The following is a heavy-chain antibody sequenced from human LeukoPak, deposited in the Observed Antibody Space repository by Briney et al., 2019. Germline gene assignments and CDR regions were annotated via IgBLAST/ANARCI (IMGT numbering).Heavy chain of an antibody. V-gene: IGHV3-30*18. CDR1: GFTFSSYG. CDR2: ISYDGSNK. J-gene: IGHJ4*02. D-gene: IGHD6-19*01. CDR3: AKEGIGYSSGWYLDY. Sequence: GGSLRLSCAASGFTFSSYGMHWVRQAPGKGLEWVAVISYDGSNKYYADSAKGRFTISRDNSKNTLYLQMNSLRAEDTAVYYCAKEGIGYSSGWYLDYWGQGTLVTVSS.